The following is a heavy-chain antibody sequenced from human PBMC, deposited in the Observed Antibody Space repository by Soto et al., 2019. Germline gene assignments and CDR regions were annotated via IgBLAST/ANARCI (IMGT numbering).Heavy chain of an antibody. J-gene: IGHJ6*02. D-gene: IGHD3-16*01. Sequence: GGSLRLSCAASGFTFSSFNMGWVRHAPGQGLEWVSAISGGGDTTYYADSVRGRFTISRDNYKNTLYLQMNSLRAEDTAVYYCERGLLEASYYGMDVWGQETTLTVSS. CDR1: GFTFSSFN. CDR2: ISGGGDTT. CDR3: ERGLLEASYYGMDV. V-gene: IGHV3-23*01.